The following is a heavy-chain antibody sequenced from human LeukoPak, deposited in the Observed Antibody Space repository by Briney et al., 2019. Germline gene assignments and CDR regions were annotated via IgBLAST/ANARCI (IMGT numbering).Heavy chain of an antibody. CDR2: IYYSGST. D-gene: IGHD5-18*01. CDR3: ARELVTSDYYYYGMDV. J-gene: IGHJ6*02. Sequence: SETLSLTCTVSGGSFSSYYWSWLRQPPGKGLEWIGYIYYSGSTNYNPSLKSRVTISVDTSKNQFSLKLSSVTAADTAVYYCARELVTSDYYYYGMDVWGQGTTVTVSS. CDR1: GGSFSSYY. V-gene: IGHV4-59*01.